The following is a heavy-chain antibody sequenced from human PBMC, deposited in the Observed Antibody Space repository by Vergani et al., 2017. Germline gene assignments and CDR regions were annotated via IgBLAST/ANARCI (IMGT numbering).Heavy chain of an antibody. CDR3: ARDRNIVLMVYAVGRPGAFDI. D-gene: IGHD2-8*01. J-gene: IGHJ3*02. V-gene: IGHV1-3*02. CDR2: SNAGNGNT. Sequence: QVQLVQSGAEVKKPGASVKVSCKASGYTFTSYAMHWVRQAPGQRLEWMGWSNAGNGNTKYSQEFQGRVTITRDTSASTAYMELSSLRSEDTAVYYCARDRNIVLMVYAVGRPGAFDIWGQGTMVTVSS. CDR1: GYTFTSYA.